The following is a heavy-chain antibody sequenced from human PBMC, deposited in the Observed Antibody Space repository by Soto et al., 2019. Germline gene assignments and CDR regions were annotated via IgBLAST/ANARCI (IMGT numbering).Heavy chain of an antibody. V-gene: IGHV6-1*01. J-gene: IGHJ3*02. Sequence: PSKGLEWLGRTYYRTKWYNDYAVSVKSRITITPDTSKNQFSLQLNSVTPEDTAVYYFARVRVSRSWYQALDIWCPATLVTVS. D-gene: IGHD6-13*01. CDR2: TYYRTKWYN. CDR3: ARVRVSRSWYQALDI.